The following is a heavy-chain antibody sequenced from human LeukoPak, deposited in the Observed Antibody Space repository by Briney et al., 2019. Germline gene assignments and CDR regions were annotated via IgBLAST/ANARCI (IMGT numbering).Heavy chain of an antibody. Sequence: GGSLRLSCAASGFTFSSYGMSWVRQAPGKGLEWVSAIRGSSGSTYYADSVKGRFTISRDNSKNTLYLQMNSLRAEDTAVYYCAKRVVVVPAAPFDPWGQGTLVTVSS. CDR3: AKRVVVVPAAPFDP. CDR2: IRGSSGST. CDR1: GFTFSSYG. D-gene: IGHD2-2*01. V-gene: IGHV3-23*01. J-gene: IGHJ5*02.